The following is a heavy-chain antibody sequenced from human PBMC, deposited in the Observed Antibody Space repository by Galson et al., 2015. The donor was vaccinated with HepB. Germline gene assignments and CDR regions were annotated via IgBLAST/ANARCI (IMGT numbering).Heavy chain of an antibody. V-gene: IGHV1-18*04. CDR2: ISAYNGNT. CDR1: GYTFTSYG. CDR3: ARDTYDYGDYAYLYYFDY. D-gene: IGHD4-17*01. Sequence: SVKVSCKASGYTFTSYGISWVRQAPGQGLEWMGWISAYNGNTNYAQKLQGRVTMTTDTSTSTAYMELRSLRSDDTAVYYCARDTYDYGDYAYLYYFDYWGQGTLVTVSS. J-gene: IGHJ4*02.